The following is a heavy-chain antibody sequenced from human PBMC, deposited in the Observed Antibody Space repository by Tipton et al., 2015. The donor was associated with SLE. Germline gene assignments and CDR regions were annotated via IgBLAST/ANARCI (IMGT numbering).Heavy chain of an antibody. CDR3: ARQGHYSGSGTYSYYFDY. V-gene: IGHV4-39*07. CDR1: GGSISSSGYY. CDR2: IYYSGNI. D-gene: IGHD3-10*01. Sequence: TLSLTCTVSGGSISSSGYYWGWIRQPPGKGLEWIGSIYYSGNIYYNPSLKSRVTISVDTSKDRFSLKLSSVTAADTAVYYCARQGHYSGSGTYSYYFDYWGQGTLVTVSS. J-gene: IGHJ4*02.